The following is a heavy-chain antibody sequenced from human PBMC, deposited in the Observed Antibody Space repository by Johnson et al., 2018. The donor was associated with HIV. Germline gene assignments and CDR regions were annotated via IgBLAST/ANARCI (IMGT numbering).Heavy chain of an antibody. Sequence: EQLVESGGDVVRPGGSLRLSCAASGFTFDDYGMSWVRQAPGKGLEWVSGINCDGGRPGYADSVKGRFTISRDNAKNSLYLQMNSLRAEDTALYYCARDLAYGDVVLVSAFDIWGQGTMVTVSS. J-gene: IGHJ3*02. CDR2: INCDGGRP. V-gene: IGHV3-20*04. D-gene: IGHD2-8*02. CDR1: GFTFDDYG. CDR3: ARDLAYGDVVLVSAFDI.